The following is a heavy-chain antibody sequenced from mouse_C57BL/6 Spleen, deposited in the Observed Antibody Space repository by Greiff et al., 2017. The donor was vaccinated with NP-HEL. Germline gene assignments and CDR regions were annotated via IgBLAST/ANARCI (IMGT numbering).Heavy chain of an antibody. D-gene: IGHD2-1*01. Sequence: QVQLKQPGAELVRPGSSVKLSCKASGYTFTSYWMHWVKQRPIQGLEWIGNIDPSDSETHYNQKFKDKATLTVDKSSSTAYMQLSSLTSEDSAVYYCARAGYGNSYYAMDYWGQGTSVTVSS. CDR1: GYTFTSYW. CDR2: IDPSDSET. V-gene: IGHV1-52*01. J-gene: IGHJ4*01. CDR3: ARAGYGNSYYAMDY.